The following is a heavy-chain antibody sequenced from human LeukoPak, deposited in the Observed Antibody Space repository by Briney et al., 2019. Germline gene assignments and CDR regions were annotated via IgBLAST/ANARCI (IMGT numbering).Heavy chain of an antibody. CDR2: AGTATDT. J-gene: IGHJ4*02. D-gene: IGHD3-16*01. CDR3: AKEGSRRRFDFDS. V-gene: IGHV3-23*01. Sequence: GVSLRLSCAASGFTFSNFAMSWFRQAPGRGLEWVSAAGTATDTSYADSVKGRFTISRGNSKNTLYLQMNSLGAEDTAVYYCAKEGSRRRFDFDSWGRGTLVTVSS. CDR1: GFTFSNFA.